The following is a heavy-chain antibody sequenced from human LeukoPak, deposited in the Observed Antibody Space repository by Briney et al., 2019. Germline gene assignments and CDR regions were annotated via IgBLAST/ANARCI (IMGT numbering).Heavy chain of an antibody. V-gene: IGHV4-39*07. CDR1: GGTISSSSYY. CDR3: ARADKQQLASFDY. J-gene: IGHJ4*02. D-gene: IGHD6-13*01. CDR2: IYYSGST. Sequence: PSETLSLTCTVSGGTISSSSYYWGWIRQPPGKGLEWIGSIYYSGSTYYNPSLKSRVTTSVDTSKNQFSLKLNSVTAADTAVYYCARADKQQLASFDYWGQGTLVTVSS.